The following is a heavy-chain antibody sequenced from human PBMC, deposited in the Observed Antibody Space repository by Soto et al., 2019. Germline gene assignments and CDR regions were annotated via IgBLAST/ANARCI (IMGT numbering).Heavy chain of an antibody. J-gene: IGHJ6*02. D-gene: IGHD3-10*01. Sequence: GESLKISCQGSGYSFANYWIAWVRQMPGKGLEWVGVIYPGDSDTRYSPSFRGQVTISAAKSISHVYLQWSSMKASDTAMCYCARNRLRQYYYGMDVWGQGTTVTVSS. CDR3: ARNRLRQYYYGMDV. V-gene: IGHV5-51*01. CDR2: IYPGDSDT. CDR1: GYSFANYW.